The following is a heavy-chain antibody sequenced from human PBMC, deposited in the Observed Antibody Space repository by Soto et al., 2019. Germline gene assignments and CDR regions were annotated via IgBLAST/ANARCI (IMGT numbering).Heavy chain of an antibody. CDR1: GFTFSSYA. Sequence: GGSLRLSCAASGFTFSSYAMSWVRQAPGKGLEWVSAISGSGGSTYYADSVKGRFTISRDNSKNTLYLQMNSLRAEDTAVYYCAKGRIEAHYDFWSGPKRGYYYMDVWGKGTTVTISS. D-gene: IGHD3-3*01. CDR2: ISGSGGST. V-gene: IGHV3-23*01. CDR3: AKGRIEAHYDFWSGPKRGYYYMDV. J-gene: IGHJ6*03.